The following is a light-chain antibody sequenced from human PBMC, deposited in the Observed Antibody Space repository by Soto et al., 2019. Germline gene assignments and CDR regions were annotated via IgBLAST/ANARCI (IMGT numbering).Light chain of an antibody. CDR3: HQFASSLT. V-gene: IGKV3-20*01. CDR2: ATS. J-gene: IGKJ1*01. CDR1: QSVSSSF. Sequence: EILLTQSPATLSLSPGEGATLSCRASQSVSSSFLAWYQQQPGQAPRLLIYATSRRAPGIPDRFSGSGSGTDVTLTISRLEPEDLAVYYCHQFASSLTFGQGTKVEIK.